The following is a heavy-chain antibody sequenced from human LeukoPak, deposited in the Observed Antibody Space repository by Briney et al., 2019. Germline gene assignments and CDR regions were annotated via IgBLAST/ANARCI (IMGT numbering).Heavy chain of an antibody. D-gene: IGHD3-10*01. CDR1: EFTFSSYG. CDR3: AKDVRLYYGTAGTVDY. Sequence: GGSLRLSCAASEFTFSSYGMHWVRQAPGKGLEWVAVISYDGSNKYYADSVKGRFTISRDNSKNTLYLQMNSLRAEDTAVYYCAKDVRLYYGTAGTVDYWGQGTLVTVSS. J-gene: IGHJ4*02. V-gene: IGHV3-30*18. CDR2: ISYDGSNK.